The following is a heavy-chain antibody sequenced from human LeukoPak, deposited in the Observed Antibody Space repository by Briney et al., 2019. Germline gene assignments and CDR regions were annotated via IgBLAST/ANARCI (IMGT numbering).Heavy chain of an antibody. CDR3: ASAFGDYYYYYMDV. Sequence: SETLSLTCTVSGGSVSNFYWSWIRQPPGRGLEWIGYIYTSGSTNYNPSLKSRVTMSVDTSKNQFSLKLSSVTATDTAIYYCASAFGDYYYYYMDVWGKGTTVTVSS. CDR2: IYTSGST. V-gene: IGHV4-4*09. J-gene: IGHJ6*03. D-gene: IGHD3-10*01. CDR1: GGSVSNFY.